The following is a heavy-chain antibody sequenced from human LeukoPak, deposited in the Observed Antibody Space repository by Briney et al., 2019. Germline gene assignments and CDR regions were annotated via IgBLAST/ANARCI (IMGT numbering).Heavy chain of an antibody. CDR1: GFTVSNNY. Sequence: PGGSLRLSCTASGFTVSNNYMRWVRQAPGQGLELVSVIYSGGYTFYADSVKRRFIISTCNSKNTVYLQMDSLRAEDTAVYYCGRELPCNHSDSCYYGKDVWGQGTTVTVSS. D-gene: IGHD2-2*01. CDR3: GRELPCNHSDSCYYGKDV. J-gene: IGHJ6*02. CDR2: IYSGGYT. V-gene: IGHV3-66*01.